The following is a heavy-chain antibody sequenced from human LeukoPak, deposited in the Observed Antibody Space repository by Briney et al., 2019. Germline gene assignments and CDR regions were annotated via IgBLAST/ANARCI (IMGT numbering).Heavy chain of an antibody. CDR2: IKQDGSEK. Sequence: GGSLRLSCAASGFTFSSYWMSWVRQAPGKGLEWVANIKQDGSEKYYVDSVKGRFTISRDNAKNSLYLQMYSLRAEDTAVYYCARVSLYCSSTSCYGPHDAFDIWGQGTMVTVSS. CDR1: GFTFSSYW. D-gene: IGHD2-2*01. V-gene: IGHV3-7*01. CDR3: ARVSLYCSSTSCYGPHDAFDI. J-gene: IGHJ3*02.